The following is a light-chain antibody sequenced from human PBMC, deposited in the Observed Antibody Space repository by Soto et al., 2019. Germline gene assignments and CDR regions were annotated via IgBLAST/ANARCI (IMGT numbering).Light chain of an antibody. CDR3: QQANTFPWT. Sequence: EIVMTQSPATLSVSPGERVTLSCRASQSVGSNLAWYQQKPGQAPRLLIYGASTRATGIPARFSGSGSGTEFTLTISSLQPEDFATYYCQQANTFPWTFGQGTKVGIK. CDR2: GAS. V-gene: IGKV3-15*01. J-gene: IGKJ1*01. CDR1: QSVGSN.